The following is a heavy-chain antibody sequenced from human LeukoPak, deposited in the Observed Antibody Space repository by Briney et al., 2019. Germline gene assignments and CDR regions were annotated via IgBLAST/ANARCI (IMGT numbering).Heavy chain of an antibody. V-gene: IGHV4-30-4*08. Sequence: PSETLSLTCTVSGGSISSGDYYWSWIRQPPGKGLEWIGYIYYSGSTYYNPSLKSRVTISVDTSKNQFSLKLGSVTAADTAVYYCASVRGYSSGWYASGFDPWGQGTLVTVSS. CDR1: GGSISSGDYY. CDR2: IYYSGST. J-gene: IGHJ5*02. CDR3: ASVRGYSSGWYASGFDP. D-gene: IGHD6-19*01.